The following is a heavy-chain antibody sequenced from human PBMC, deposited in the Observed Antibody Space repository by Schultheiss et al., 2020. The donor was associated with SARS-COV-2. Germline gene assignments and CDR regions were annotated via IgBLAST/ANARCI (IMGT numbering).Heavy chain of an antibody. Sequence: SETLSLTCAVYGGSFSGYCWSWSRQPPGKGLEWMGEINHSGSTNYNPSLKSRVTISVDTSKNQFSLKLISVTAADTAVYYCARTYSSYANFDYWGQGTLVTVSS. CDR3: ARTYSSYANFDY. V-gene: IGHV4-34*01. D-gene: IGHD6-19*01. CDR2: INHSGST. J-gene: IGHJ4*02. CDR1: GGSFSGYC.